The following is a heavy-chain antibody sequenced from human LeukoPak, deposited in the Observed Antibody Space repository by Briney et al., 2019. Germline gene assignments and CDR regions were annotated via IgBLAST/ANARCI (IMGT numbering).Heavy chain of an antibody. CDR3: AGTGQWLAFDY. V-gene: IGHV4-59*01. CDR2: IYNSGST. CDR1: GGSISSYY. Sequence: SETLSLTCTVSGGSISSYYFSWIRQPPGKGLEYIGCIYNSGSTNYNPSLKSRVTISIDMSKNQFSLKLSSVTAADTAVYYCAGTGQWLAFDYWGQGTLVTVSS. D-gene: IGHD6-19*01. J-gene: IGHJ4*02.